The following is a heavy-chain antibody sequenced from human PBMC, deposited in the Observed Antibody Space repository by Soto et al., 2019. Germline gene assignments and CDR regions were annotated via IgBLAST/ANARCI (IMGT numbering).Heavy chain of an antibody. Sequence: SETLSLTCAVYGGSFSSYYWSWIRQPPGKGLEWIGEINHSGSTNYNPSLKSRVTISVDTSKNQFSLKLSSVTAADTAVYYCARDRSVAAAGNYYHYGMDVWGQGTTVTVSS. J-gene: IGHJ6*02. D-gene: IGHD6-13*01. CDR2: INHSGST. V-gene: IGHV4-34*01. CDR3: ARDRSVAAAGNYYHYGMDV. CDR1: GGSFSSYY.